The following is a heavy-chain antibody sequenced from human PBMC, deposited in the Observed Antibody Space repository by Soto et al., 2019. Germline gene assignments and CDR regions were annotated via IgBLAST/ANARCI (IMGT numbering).Heavy chain of an antibody. Sequence: SETLSLTCSVSGGSVSNYYWSWVRQPPGKRLEWIGYIYYTGTHDYNPSLRGRATISVDTSKDQFSLKLTSVTAADTAVYYCAMGGGYRYLDYWGQGALVTISS. J-gene: IGHJ4*02. CDR3: AMGGGYRYLDY. CDR1: GGSVSNYY. D-gene: IGHD5-12*01. V-gene: IGHV4-59*02. CDR2: IYYTGTH.